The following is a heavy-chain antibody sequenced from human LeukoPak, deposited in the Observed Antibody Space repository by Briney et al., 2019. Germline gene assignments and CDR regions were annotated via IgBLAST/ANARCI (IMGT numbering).Heavy chain of an antibody. J-gene: IGHJ4*02. V-gene: IGHV3-21*01. CDR3: ARDQFTGWYSGVDFFFDF. Sequence: TGGSLRLSCAASGFSFSSYSMDWVRQAPGKGLEWVSSISSSGNYKYYAESPKDRFTVSRDNAKNSLFLEMTSLRAEDTALYYCARDQFTGWYSGVDFFFDFWGQGALVTVSS. CDR1: GFSFSSYS. D-gene: IGHD6-19*01. CDR2: ISSSGNYK.